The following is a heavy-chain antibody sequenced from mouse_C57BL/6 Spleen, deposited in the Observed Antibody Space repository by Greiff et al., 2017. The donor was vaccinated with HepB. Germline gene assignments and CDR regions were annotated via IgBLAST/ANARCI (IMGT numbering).Heavy chain of an antibody. J-gene: IGHJ4*01. CDR2: IDPSDSYT. Sequence: QVQLKQPGAELVMPGASVKLSCKASGYTFTSYWMHWVKQRPGQGLEWIGEIDPSDSYTNYNQKFKGKTTLTVDKSSSTAYMQLSSLTSEDSAVYYCARRRYWGQGTSVTVSS. V-gene: IGHV1-69*01. CDR1: GYTFTSYW. CDR3: ARRRY.